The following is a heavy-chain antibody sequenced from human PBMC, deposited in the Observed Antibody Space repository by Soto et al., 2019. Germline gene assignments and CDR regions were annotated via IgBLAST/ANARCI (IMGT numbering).Heavy chain of an antibody. CDR2: IYWNDDK. CDR1: GFSLSTRGVG. J-gene: IGHJ4*02. Sequence: ASGPTLVNPTQTLTLTCTFSGFSLSTRGVGVGWIRQPPGKALECLALIYWNDDKRYNPSLKSRLTITKDTSKNHVVLTMTNLDPVDTATYYCAHVWLAAYFDFWGQGTLVTVSS. V-gene: IGHV2-5*01. D-gene: IGHD6-19*01. CDR3: AHVWLAAYFDF.